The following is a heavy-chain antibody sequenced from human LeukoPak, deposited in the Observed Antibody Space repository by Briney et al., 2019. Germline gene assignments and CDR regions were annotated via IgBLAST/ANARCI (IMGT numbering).Heavy chain of an antibody. V-gene: IGHV4-31*03. Sequence: PSETLSLTCTVSGGSISSGGYYWSWLRQHPGKGVEWIGYIYYSGSTYYNPSLKRRVTISVDTSKNQFSLKLSSVTAADTAVYYCARGVYIAAAHYGYWGQGTLVTVSS. J-gene: IGHJ4*02. CDR3: ARGVYIAAAHYGY. CDR2: IYYSGST. D-gene: IGHD6-13*01. CDR1: GGSISSGGYY.